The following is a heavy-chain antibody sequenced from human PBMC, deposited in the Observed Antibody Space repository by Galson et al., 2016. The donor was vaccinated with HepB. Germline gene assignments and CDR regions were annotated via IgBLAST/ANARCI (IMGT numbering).Heavy chain of an antibody. Sequence: LRLSCAASGFTFRTYSMSWVRQAPGKGLECVSSTGTGTGYKYYADSVKGRFTISRDDAKNSLYLQMNSLRAEDTAVYYCAKSSEGLLRFSGMDVWGQGTTVTVS. V-gene: IGHV3-21*01. CDR3: AKSSEGLLRFSGMDV. J-gene: IGHJ6*02. CDR1: GFTFRTYS. D-gene: IGHD2-21*02. CDR2: TGTGTGYK.